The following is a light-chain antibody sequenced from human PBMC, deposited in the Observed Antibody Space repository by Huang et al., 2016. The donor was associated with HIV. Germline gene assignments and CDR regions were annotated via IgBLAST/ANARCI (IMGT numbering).Light chain of an antibody. CDR2: ASS. V-gene: IGKV1-6*01. CDR3: LQDFNYPRT. J-gene: IGKJ1*01. Sequence: AAQMTQSPSSLSASVGDRVTITCRASQDIRSDLGWYQQKPGKAPELLIYASSTLKSGVPSRFSGSGSGTDFTLTISSLQPEDFATYYCLQDFNYPRTFGQGTKVEIK. CDR1: QDIRSD.